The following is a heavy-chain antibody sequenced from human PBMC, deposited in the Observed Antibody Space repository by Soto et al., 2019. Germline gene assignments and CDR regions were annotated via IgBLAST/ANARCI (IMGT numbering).Heavy chain of an antibody. CDR2: INHSGST. V-gene: IGHV4-34*01. D-gene: IGHD3-10*01. CDR1: GGSFSGYY. Sequence: SETLSLTCAVYGGSFSGYYWSWIRQPPGKGLEWIGEINHSGSTNYNPSLKSRVTISVDTSKNQFSLKLSSVTAADTAVYYCARVRSQGYGSGSYYYYYYGMDVWRQRTTVTVSS. J-gene: IGHJ6*02. CDR3: ARVRSQGYGSGSYYYYYYGMDV.